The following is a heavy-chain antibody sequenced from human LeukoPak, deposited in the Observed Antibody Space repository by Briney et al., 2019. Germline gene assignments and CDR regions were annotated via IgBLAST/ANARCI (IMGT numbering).Heavy chain of an antibody. V-gene: IGHV3-23*01. D-gene: IGHD3-10*01. J-gene: IGHJ4*02. CDR1: GFTFNTHA. CDR3: AEGRTNFYETSGSYYKIKGDF. CDR2: ITSSVRTP. Sequence: PGGSLRLSCEASGFTFNTHAMSWVRQAPGKGLEWVASITSSVRTPYYTDSVKGRFTISRDNSKNTLYLQMNSLRCEDTAVYYCAEGRTNFYETSGSYYKIKGDFWGQGSLVTVSS.